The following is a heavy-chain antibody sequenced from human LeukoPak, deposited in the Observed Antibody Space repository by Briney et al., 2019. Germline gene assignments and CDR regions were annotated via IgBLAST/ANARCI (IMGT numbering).Heavy chain of an antibody. Sequence: SETLSLTCTVSGGSISSYYWSWIRQPPGKGLEWIGSIYYSGSTYYNPSLKSRVTISVDTSKNQFSLKLSSVTAADTAVYYCARRGDYDPSHAFDIWGQGTMVTVSS. J-gene: IGHJ3*02. V-gene: IGHV4-59*05. CDR3: ARRGDYDPSHAFDI. CDR2: IYYSGST. D-gene: IGHD3-16*01. CDR1: GGSISSYY.